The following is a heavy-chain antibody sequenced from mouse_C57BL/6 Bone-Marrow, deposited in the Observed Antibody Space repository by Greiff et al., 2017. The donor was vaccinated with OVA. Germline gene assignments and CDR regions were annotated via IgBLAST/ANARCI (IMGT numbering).Heavy chain of an antibody. CDR2: IYPGGGYT. V-gene: IGHV1-63*01. CDR1: GYTFTNYW. Sequence: QVQLQQSGAELVRPGTSVKMSCKASGYTFTNYWIGWAKQRPGHGLEWIGDIYPGGGYTNYNEKFKGKATLTADKSSSTAYMQFSSLTSEDSAIYYCARSGYYGPHNYAMDYWGQGTSVTVSS. D-gene: IGHD1-1*02. CDR3: ARSGYYGPHNYAMDY. J-gene: IGHJ4*01.